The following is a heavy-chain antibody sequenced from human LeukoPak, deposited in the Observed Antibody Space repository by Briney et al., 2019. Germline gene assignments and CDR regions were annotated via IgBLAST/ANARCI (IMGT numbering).Heavy chain of an antibody. J-gene: IGHJ4*02. CDR3: ARIIAVAGWAYYFDY. Sequence: GGSLRLSCAASGFPFDSYGMHWVRQAPGKGLEWVAFIEYDGKKLDHADSVKGRFTISRDNAKNSLYLQMNSLRAEDTAFYYCARIIAVAGWAYYFDYWGQGTLVTVSS. CDR2: IEYDGKKL. V-gene: IGHV3-30*12. D-gene: IGHD6-19*01. CDR1: GFPFDSYG.